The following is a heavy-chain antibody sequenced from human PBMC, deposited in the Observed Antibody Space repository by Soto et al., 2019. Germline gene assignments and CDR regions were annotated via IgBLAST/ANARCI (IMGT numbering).Heavy chain of an antibody. CDR1: GGSISSSSSY. J-gene: IGHJ5*02. D-gene: IGHD2-2*01. CDR3: ARGMVVVVPAARWVRKNWFDL. Sequence: QLHLLESGLGLVKPSETLCLTCTVSGGSISSSSSYWGWIREPPGKGLEWIGSIYYSGSTYYNPSLKTRVTSALYTVKYQFSLMLSFVAAADMAFFYGARGMVVVVPAARWVRKNWFDLWCQGTLVTVSS. CDR2: IYYSGST. V-gene: IGHV4-39*01.